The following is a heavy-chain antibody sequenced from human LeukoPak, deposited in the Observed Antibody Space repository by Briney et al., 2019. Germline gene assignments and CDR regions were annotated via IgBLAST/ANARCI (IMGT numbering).Heavy chain of an antibody. J-gene: IGHJ5*02. CDR3: ASDDYYDSSGYHNWFDP. V-gene: IGHV1-69*13. D-gene: IGHD3-22*01. CDR2: IIPIFGTA. Sequence: SVKVSCKASGYTFTSCGISWVRQAPGQGLEWMGGIIPIFGTANYAQKFQGRVTITADESTSTAYMELSSLRSEDTAVYYCASDDYYDSSGYHNWFDPWGQGTLVTVSS. CDR1: GYTFTSCG.